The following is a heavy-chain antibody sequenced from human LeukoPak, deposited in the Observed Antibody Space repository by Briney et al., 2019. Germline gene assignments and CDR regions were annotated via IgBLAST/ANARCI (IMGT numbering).Heavy chain of an antibody. J-gene: IGHJ4*02. Sequence: PSETLSLTCAVYGGSFSGYYWSWIRQPPGKGLEWIGEINHSGSTNYNPSLKSRVTISVDTSKNQFSLKLSSVTAADTAVYYCARGGYSYDIDYWGQGTLVTVSS. V-gene: IGHV4-34*01. CDR2: INHSGST. CDR1: GGSFSGYY. D-gene: IGHD5-18*01. CDR3: ARGGYSYDIDY.